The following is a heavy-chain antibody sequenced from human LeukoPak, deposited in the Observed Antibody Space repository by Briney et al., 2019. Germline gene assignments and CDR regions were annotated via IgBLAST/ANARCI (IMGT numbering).Heavy chain of an antibody. Sequence: PGGSLRLSCAVAGFTFSSNSMNWVRQAPGKGLVWVSFISSSSSYIYYADSVTGRFTISRDNAKNSLYLQMNSLRAEDTAVYYCGREYSDSRYFDYWGQGTLVTVSS. CDR1: GFTFSSNS. CDR3: GREYSDSRYFDY. D-gene: IGHD6-13*01. CDR2: ISSSSSYI. V-gene: IGHV3-21*01. J-gene: IGHJ4*02.